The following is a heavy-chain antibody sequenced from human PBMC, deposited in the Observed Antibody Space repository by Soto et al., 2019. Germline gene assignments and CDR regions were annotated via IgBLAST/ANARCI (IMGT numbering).Heavy chain of an antibody. CDR3: ATDGAAGAAMGV. D-gene: IGHD6-13*01. J-gene: IGHJ6*02. CDR1: GLTFSTYG. Sequence: EVQLVESGGGLVKPGGSLRLSCAAPGLTFSTYGMNWVRQAPGKGLEWGSSISSGGECVGDADSVKGRLTIARDNPKNSLYRQLDSLRVEDTAVYYCATDGAAGAAMGVWGQGTTVTVSS. CDR2: ISSGGECV. V-gene: IGHV3-21*01.